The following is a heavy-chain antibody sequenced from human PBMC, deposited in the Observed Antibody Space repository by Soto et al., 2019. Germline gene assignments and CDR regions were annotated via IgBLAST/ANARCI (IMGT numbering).Heavy chain of an antibody. Sequence: PGGSLRLSCAASGFTFSNAWMNWVRQAPGKGLEWVGRIKSKTDGGTTDYAAPVKGRFTTSRDDSKNTLYLQMNSLKTEDTAVYYCTTDRFYGEGELYYYGMDVWGQGTTVTVSS. CDR3: TTDRFYGEGELYYYGMDV. CDR1: GFTFSNAW. CDR2: IKSKTDGGTT. D-gene: IGHD4-17*01. J-gene: IGHJ6*02. V-gene: IGHV3-15*07.